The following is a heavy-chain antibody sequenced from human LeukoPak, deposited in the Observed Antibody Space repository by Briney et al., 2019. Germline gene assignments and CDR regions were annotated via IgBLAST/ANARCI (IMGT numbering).Heavy chain of an antibody. CDR3: VGLGTNYYGLR. CDR1: GFTFSSYW. Sequence: GGSLRLSCAASGFTFSSYWMHWVRQAPGKGLEWVAVIWYDGSNRYYADSVKGRFTISRDNSKNTLYLEMNSLRAEDTAVYYCVGLGTNYYGLRWGQGTLVTVSS. J-gene: IGHJ4*02. D-gene: IGHD3-10*01. V-gene: IGHV3-33*08. CDR2: IWYDGSNR.